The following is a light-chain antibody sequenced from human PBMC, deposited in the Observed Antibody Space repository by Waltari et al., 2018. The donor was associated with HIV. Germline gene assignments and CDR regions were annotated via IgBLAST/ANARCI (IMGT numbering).Light chain of an antibody. CDR1: SLRTYY. CDR3: ASRDNNGKRVL. J-gene: IGLJ3*02. Sequence: SSELTQDPAVSVALGQTVTITCQGDSLRTYYASWHQQKPGQAPILVIYDKNTRPSGIPDRFSGSTSGNTASLTITGSQAEDEADYYCASRDNNGKRVLFGGGTKVTVL. CDR2: DKN. V-gene: IGLV3-19*01.